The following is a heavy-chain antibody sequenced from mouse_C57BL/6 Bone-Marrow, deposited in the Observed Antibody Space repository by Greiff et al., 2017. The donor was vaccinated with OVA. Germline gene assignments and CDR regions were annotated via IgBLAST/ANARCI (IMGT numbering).Heavy chain of an antibody. V-gene: IGHV1-26*01. Sequence: EVQLQQSGPELVKPGASVKISCKASGYTFTDYYMNWVKQSHGKSLEWIGDINPNNGGTSYNQKFKGKATLTVDKSSSTAYMELRSLTSEDSAVYYCARGGITTEGNWGQGTTLTVSS. CDR3: ARGGITTEGN. J-gene: IGHJ2*01. CDR1: GYTFTDYY. D-gene: IGHD1-1*01. CDR2: INPNNGGT.